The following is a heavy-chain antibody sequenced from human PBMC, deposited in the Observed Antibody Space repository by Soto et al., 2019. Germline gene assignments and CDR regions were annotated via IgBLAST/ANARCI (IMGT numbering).Heavy chain of an antibody. V-gene: IGHV3-23*01. CDR1: GFTFRSYA. CDR2: ISGSGGST. CDR3: AKFDFRDHYDILTGYTPDIDY. D-gene: IGHD3-9*01. Sequence: PGGSLRLSCAASGFTFRSYAMSWVRQAPGKGLEGVSAISGSGGSTYYADSVKGRFTISRDNPKNTLYLQMNSLRAEDTAVYYCAKFDFRDHYDILTGYTPDIDYWGQGTLVTVSS. J-gene: IGHJ4*02.